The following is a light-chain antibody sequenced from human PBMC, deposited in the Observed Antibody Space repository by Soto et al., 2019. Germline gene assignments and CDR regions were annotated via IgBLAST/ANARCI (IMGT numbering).Light chain of an antibody. J-gene: IGKJ4*01. CDR3: QQYGNTPT. CDR1: QSVSTNY. Sequence: EIVLTQSPATLSLSPGERATLSCGASQSVSTNYVAWYQKKPGLAPRLLIYDASTRATAISDRFTGSGSGTDFTLTISRVYHEDWAVYYCQQYGNTPTFGGESKGEIK. CDR2: DAS. V-gene: IGKV3D-20*01.